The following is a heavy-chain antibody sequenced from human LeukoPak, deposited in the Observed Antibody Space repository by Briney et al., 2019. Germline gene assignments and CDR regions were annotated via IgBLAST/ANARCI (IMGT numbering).Heavy chain of an antibody. CDR1: GYIFTSYA. D-gene: IGHD1-1*01. V-gene: IGHV1-46*01. J-gene: IGHJ4*02. CDR3: ARAHRQLERLGRYYFDY. CDR2: INPSGGTT. Sequence: ASVKVSCKASGYIFTSYAMHWVRRAPGQGLEWMGIINPSGGTTNYAQKFQGRVTMTRDTSTSTVYMDLSSLRSEDTAVYYCARAHRQLERLGRYYFDYWGQGTLVTVSS.